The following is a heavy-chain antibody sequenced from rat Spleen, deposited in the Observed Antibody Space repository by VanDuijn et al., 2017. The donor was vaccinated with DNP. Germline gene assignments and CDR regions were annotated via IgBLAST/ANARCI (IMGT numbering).Heavy chain of an antibody. CDR1: GFTFSDHN. Sequence: EVQLVESGGGLVQPGNSLKLSCAASGFTFSDHNMAWVRQTPKKGREWVATISYEGSITYYGDSVKGRFTISRDNAKSTLYLQMNSLRSEDTATYYCARLPITTVADYWGQGVMVTVSS. D-gene: IGHD1-1*01. J-gene: IGHJ2*01. CDR2: ISYEGSIT. V-gene: IGHV5-22*01. CDR3: ARLPITTVADY.